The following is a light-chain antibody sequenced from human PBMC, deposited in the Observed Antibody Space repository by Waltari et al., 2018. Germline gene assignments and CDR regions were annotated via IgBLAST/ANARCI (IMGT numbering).Light chain of an antibody. CDR3: CSYAGSYTWV. J-gene: IGLJ3*02. CDR2: DVN. V-gene: IGLV2-11*01. CDR1: SLSVGTYND. Sequence: QSALNPPRSVSGSPGQSVTIPCTGTSLSVGTYNDVSWYQQHPGTAPKLMIYDVNERPSGVPDRFSGSKSGNTASLTISGLQAEDEADYYCCSYAGSYTWVFGGGTKLTVL.